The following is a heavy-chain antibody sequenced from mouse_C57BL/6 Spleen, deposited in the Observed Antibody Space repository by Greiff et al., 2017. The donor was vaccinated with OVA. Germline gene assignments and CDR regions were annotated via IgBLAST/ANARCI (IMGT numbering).Heavy chain of an antibody. V-gene: IGHV2-5*01. CDR2: IWRGGST. J-gene: IGHJ4*01. CDR3: AKNCGPSTRAMDY. CDR1: GFSLTSYG. Sequence: VKLVESGPGLVQPSQSLSITCTVSGFSLTSYGVHWVRQSPGKGLEWLGVIWRGGSTDYNAAFMSRLSITKDNSKSQVFCKMNSLQADDTAIYYCAKNCGPSTRAMDYWGQGTSVTVSS.